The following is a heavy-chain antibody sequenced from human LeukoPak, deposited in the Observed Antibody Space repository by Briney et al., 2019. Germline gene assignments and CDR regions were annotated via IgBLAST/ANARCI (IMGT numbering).Heavy chain of an antibody. Sequence: SETLSLTCAVYGGSFSGYYWSWIRQPPGKGLEWIGEINHSGSTNYNPSLKSRVTISVDTSKNQFSLKLSSVTAADTAVYYCARGVTVWRYFDLWGRGTLVTVSS. CDR2: INHSGST. CDR3: ARGVTVWRYFDL. V-gene: IGHV4-34*01. CDR1: GGSFSGYY. J-gene: IGHJ2*01. D-gene: IGHD2-21*01.